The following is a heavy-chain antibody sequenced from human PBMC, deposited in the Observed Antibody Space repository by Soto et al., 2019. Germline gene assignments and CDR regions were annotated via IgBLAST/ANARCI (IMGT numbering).Heavy chain of an antibody. CDR2: IYYSGST. CDR1: GGSVSSGSYC. D-gene: IGHD6-13*01. CDR3: ARVGRLITAAGLLDA. J-gene: IGHJ5*02. Sequence: SETLSLTCTVSGGSVSSGSYCWTWIRQPPGKGLDWIGCIYYSGSTSYNPSLKSRVTISVDTSKNQFSLKLTSVTAADTAVYYCARVGRLITAAGLLDAWGQGTLVTVSS. V-gene: IGHV4-61*01.